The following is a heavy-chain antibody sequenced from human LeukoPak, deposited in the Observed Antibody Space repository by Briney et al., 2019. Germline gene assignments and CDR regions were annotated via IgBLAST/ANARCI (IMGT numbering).Heavy chain of an antibody. D-gene: IGHD3-22*01. Sequence: GASVTVSCKASGYTFTSYYMHWVRQATGQGLEWMGIINPSGGSTSYAQKFQGRVTMTRDMSTSTVYMELSSLRSEDTAVYYCARDWWYYDSSGYYGAFDIWGQGTMVTVSS. CDR1: GYTFTSYY. CDR3: ARDWWYYDSSGYYGAFDI. CDR2: INPSGGST. J-gene: IGHJ3*02. V-gene: IGHV1-46*01.